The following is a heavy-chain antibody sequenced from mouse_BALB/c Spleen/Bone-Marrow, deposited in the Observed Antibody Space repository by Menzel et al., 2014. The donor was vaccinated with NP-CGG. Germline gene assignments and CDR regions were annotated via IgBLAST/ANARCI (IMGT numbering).Heavy chain of an antibody. V-gene: IGHV1-20*02. CDR3: ARDYYDYYFDY. D-gene: IGHD2-4*01. J-gene: IGHJ2*01. CDR1: GYSFTGYF. Sequence: VQLQQSGPELVKPGASVKISCKASGYSFTGYFMNWVMQSHGKSLEWIGRINPYNSDTFYNQKFKGEATLTVDKSSSTAHMELRSLASEDSAVYYCARDYYDYYFDYWGQGTTLTVSS. CDR2: INPYNSDT.